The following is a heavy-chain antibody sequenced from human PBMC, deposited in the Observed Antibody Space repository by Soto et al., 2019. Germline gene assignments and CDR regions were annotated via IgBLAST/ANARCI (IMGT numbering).Heavy chain of an antibody. CDR3: ARGGFVVVPAGNAFDI. V-gene: IGHV3-7*03. CDR1: GFTFSSYW. J-gene: IGHJ3*02. CDR2: IKQDGSEK. Sequence: ESGGGLVQPGGSLRLSCAASGFTFSSYWMSWVRQAPGKGLEWVANIKQDGSEKYYVDSVKGRFTISRDNAKNSLYLQMNSLRAEDTAVYYCARGGFVVVPAGNAFDIWGQGTMVTVSS. D-gene: IGHD2-2*01.